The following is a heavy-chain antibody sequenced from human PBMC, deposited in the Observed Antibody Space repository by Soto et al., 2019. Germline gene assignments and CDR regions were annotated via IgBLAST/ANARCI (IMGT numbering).Heavy chain of an antibody. CDR1: GASISSSSYY. D-gene: IGHD3-3*01. J-gene: IGHJ4*02. CDR2: IYYSGST. V-gene: IGHV4-39*01. CDR3: ARHGLEIWSAYGDDY. Sequence: PSETLSLTCIVSGASISSSSYYWGWIRQPPGKGLEWIGSIYYSGSTYYNPSLKSRVSLSVDTSKNQFSLKLTSVTAADTAVYYCARHGLEIWSAYGDDYWGQGTLVTVSS.